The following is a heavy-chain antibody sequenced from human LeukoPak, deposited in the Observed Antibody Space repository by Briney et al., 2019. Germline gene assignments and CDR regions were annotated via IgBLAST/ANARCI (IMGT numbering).Heavy chain of an antibody. V-gene: IGHV4-4*07. CDR2: IYSTGSA. J-gene: IGHJ4*02. D-gene: IGHD4-17*01. CDR3: ARAIYGDFYFDY. CDR1: AGSISSYY. Sequence: SETLSLTCTISAGSISSYYWTWIRQPAGKGLEWIGHIYSTGSASYNPSLNSRVTMSLDTSKNQFSLKLTSVTAADTAVYYCARAIYGDFYFDYWGQGTLATISS.